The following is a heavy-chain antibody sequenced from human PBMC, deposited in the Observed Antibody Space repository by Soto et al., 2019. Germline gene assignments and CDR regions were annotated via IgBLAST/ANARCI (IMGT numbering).Heavy chain of an antibody. Sequence: QVQLVQSGAEVKKPGASVKVSCKATGYTFTTYDINWVRQATGQGLEWMGWMNPNSGDTGYAQKFQGRVTMTRDTSISTAYMELSTLTSEDTAVYYCVRGLEWLRNYWGQGPLVTVSS. D-gene: IGHD5-12*01. CDR1: GYTFTTYD. CDR2: MNPNSGDT. CDR3: VRGLEWLRNY. J-gene: IGHJ4*02. V-gene: IGHV1-8*01.